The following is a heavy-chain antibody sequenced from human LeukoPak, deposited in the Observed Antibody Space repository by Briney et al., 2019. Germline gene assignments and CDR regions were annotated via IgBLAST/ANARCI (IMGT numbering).Heavy chain of an antibody. J-gene: IGHJ4*02. CDR2: IKQDGSEK. D-gene: IGHD5-12*01. CDR1: GFTFSNVW. V-gene: IGHV3-7*05. Sequence: GGSLRLSCAASGFTFSNVWMSWVRQAPGKGLEWVANIKQDGSEKYYVDSVKGRFTISRDNAKNSLYLEMNSLRAEDTAVYYCAREYSGYDRFDYWGQGTLVTVSS. CDR3: AREYSGYDRFDY.